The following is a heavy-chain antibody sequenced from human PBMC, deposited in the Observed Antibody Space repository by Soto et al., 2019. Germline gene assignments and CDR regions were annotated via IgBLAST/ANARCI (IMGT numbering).Heavy chain of an antibody. Sequence: PGGSLRLSCAASGFTFSRYAMNWVRQAPGKGLEWVSGISGSGGSTYYADSVKGRFTTSRDNSKNTLYLQIRSLRAEDTAVYYCAKDLGTGKEWLFTPFDYWGRGTLVTVSS. V-gene: IGHV3-23*01. D-gene: IGHD3-3*01. CDR2: ISGSGGST. J-gene: IGHJ4*02. CDR3: AKDLGTGKEWLFTPFDY. CDR1: GFTFSRYA.